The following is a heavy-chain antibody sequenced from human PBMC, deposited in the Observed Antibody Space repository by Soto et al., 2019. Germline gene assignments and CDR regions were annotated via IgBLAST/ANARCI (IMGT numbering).Heavy chain of an antibody. CDR2: IDQNGIT. CDR3: ARLNRDYYYYGMDV. V-gene: IGHV4-4*02. J-gene: IGHJ6*02. CDR1: VDPISSSKW. Sequence: SETLSLTCAVSVDPISSSKWWTWVRQTPGKGLEWIGKIDQNGITNYNPSLESRVTILKDNSKNQLSLKLTSVTAVDSAVYYCARLNRDYYYYGMDVWGQGATVTVSS.